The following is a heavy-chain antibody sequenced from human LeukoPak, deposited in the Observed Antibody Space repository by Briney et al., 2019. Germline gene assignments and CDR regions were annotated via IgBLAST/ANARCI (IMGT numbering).Heavy chain of an antibody. D-gene: IGHD1-26*01. CDR3: ATGKWDLRY. J-gene: IGHJ4*02. Sequence: GGSLRLSCAASGFTFSSYSMNWVRQAPGKGLEWVSFISTTGSTIHCGDSVRGRFTISRDNAKNSLSLQMNSPRAEDTAVYYCATGKWDLRYWGQGTLVTVSS. CDR2: ISTTGSTI. CDR1: GFTFSSYS. V-gene: IGHV3-48*01.